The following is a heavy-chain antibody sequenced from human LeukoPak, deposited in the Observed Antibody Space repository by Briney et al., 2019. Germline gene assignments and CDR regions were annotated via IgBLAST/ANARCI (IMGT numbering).Heavy chain of an antibody. CDR2: IYYSGST. CDR1: GGSISSGGYY. J-gene: IGHJ4*02. CDR3: ARIRRDGYNYDY. D-gene: IGHD5-24*01. V-gene: IGHV4-31*03. Sequence: PSQTLSLTCTVSGGSISSGGYYWSWIRQHPGKGLEWIGYIYYSGSTYYNPSLKSRVTISVDTSKNQFSLKLSSVTAADTAVYYCARIRRDGYNYDYWGQGTLVTVSS.